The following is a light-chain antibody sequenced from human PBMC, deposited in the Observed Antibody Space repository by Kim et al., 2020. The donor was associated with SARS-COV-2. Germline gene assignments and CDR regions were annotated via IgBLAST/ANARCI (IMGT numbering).Light chain of an antibody. V-gene: IGLV2-14*03. J-gene: IGLJ2*01. CDR2: DVS. CDR1: SRRVGNYNY. Sequence: GQSIIIVCAGTSRRVGNYNYVSWYQQHPDKAPKHIMYDVSYRPSGGATRFSGSKSGNTASLTISGLQDADEADYYCTSYTGADTVVFGGGTKLTVL. CDR3: TSYTGADTVV.